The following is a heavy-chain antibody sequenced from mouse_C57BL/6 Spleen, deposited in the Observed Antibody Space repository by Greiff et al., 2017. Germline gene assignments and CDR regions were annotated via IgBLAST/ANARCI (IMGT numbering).Heavy chain of an antibody. J-gene: IGHJ3*01. V-gene: IGHV14-4*01. CDR3: TPTGTGFAY. Sequence: EVQLQQSGAELVRPGASVKLSCTASGFNIKDDYMHWVKQRPEQGLEWIGWIDPENGDTEYASKFQGKATITADTSSSTAYLQLSSLTSEDTAVYYCTPTGTGFAYWGQGTLVTVSA. CDR2: IDPENGDT. CDR1: GFNIKDDY. D-gene: IGHD4-1*01.